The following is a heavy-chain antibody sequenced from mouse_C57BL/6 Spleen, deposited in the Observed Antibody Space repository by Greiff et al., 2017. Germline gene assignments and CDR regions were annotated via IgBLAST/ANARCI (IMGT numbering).Heavy chain of an antibody. V-gene: IGHV5-17*01. D-gene: IGHD2-12*01. CDR1: GFTFSDYG. CDR3: ARGHSPGYAMDY. CDR2: ISSGSSTI. Sequence: EVHLVESGGGLVKPGGSLKLSCAASGFTFSDYGMHWVRQAPEKGLEWVAYISSGSSTIYYADTVKGRFPIARDNAKNTLFLQMTSLRSEDTAMYYCARGHSPGYAMDYWGQGTSVTVSS. J-gene: IGHJ4*01.